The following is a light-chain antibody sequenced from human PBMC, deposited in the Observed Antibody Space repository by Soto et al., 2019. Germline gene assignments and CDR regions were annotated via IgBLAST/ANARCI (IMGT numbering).Light chain of an antibody. J-gene: IGLJ2*01. CDR2: DDS. V-gene: IGLV3-21*02. CDR3: QLWDTVDLLL. Sequence: SYELTQPPSVSVAPGQAARITCGGNNIGTKSVHWYQQKPGQAPVLVVYDDSDRPSGIPERFSGSNSGSTATLTISRVEAADEADYYCQLWDTVDLLLFGGGTKVTVL. CDR1: NIGTKS.